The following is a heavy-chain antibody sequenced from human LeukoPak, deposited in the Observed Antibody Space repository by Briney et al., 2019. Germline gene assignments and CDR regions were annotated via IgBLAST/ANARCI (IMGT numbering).Heavy chain of an antibody. V-gene: IGHV4-59*01. CDR1: GGSISSYY. CDR3: ARVGYSGYDLRD. J-gene: IGHJ4*02. CDR2: IYYSGST. D-gene: IGHD5-12*01. Sequence: SETLSLTCTVSGGSISSYYWSWIRQPPGKGLEWIGYIYYSGSTNYNPSLKSRVTISVDTSKNQFSLNLSSVTAADTAVYYCARVGYSGYDLRDWGQGTLVTVSS.